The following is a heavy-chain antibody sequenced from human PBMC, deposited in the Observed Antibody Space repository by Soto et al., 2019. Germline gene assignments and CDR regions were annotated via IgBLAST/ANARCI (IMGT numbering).Heavy chain of an antibody. J-gene: IGHJ4*02. CDR3: AKSERGRGVAVTPTFFY. Sequence: EVQLLESGGGLVQPGGSLRLSCAASGFTFSSYAMSWVRQAPGKGLEWVSAISGSGGSTYYADSVKGRFTISRDNSKNTLYLQMNSLRAEDTAVYYCAKSERGRGVAVTPTFFYWGQGTLVTVSS. CDR1: GFTFSSYA. CDR2: ISGSGGST. V-gene: IGHV3-23*01. D-gene: IGHD2-15*01.